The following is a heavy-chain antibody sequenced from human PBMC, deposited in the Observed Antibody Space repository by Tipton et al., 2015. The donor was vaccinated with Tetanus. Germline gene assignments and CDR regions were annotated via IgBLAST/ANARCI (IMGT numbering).Heavy chain of an antibody. D-gene: IGHD3-22*01. CDR1: GFTFSSYA. J-gene: IGHJ3*02. CDR2: ISGSGGST. V-gene: IGHV3-23*01. Sequence: SLRLSCAASGFTFSSYAMSWVRQAPGKGLEWVSAISGSGGSTYYADSVKGRFTISRDNSKNTLYLQMNSLRAEDTAVYYCAKQSPYYYDSSGYYYVDAFDIWGQGTMVTVSS. CDR3: AKQSPYYYDSSGYYYVDAFDI.